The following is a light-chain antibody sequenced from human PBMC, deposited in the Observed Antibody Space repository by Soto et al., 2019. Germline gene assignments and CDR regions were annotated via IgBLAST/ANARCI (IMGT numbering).Light chain of an antibody. CDR3: QSYDSSLSGV. J-gene: IGLJ3*02. CDR1: SSNIGAGYD. Sequence: QAVVTQPPSVSGAPGQRVTISCTGSSSNIGAGYDVHGYQQLPGTAPKLLIYGNSNRPSGVPDRFSGSKSGTSASLAITGLQAEDEADYYCQSYDSSLSGVFGGGTKLTVL. CDR2: GNS. V-gene: IGLV1-40*01.